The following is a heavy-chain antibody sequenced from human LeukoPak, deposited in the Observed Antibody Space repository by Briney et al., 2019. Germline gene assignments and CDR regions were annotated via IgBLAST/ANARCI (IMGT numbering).Heavy chain of an antibody. CDR2: IYYSGST. J-gene: IGHJ3*02. CDR1: GGSISSGSYY. V-gene: IGHV4-39*07. D-gene: IGHD6-13*01. Sequence: SETLSLTCTVSGGSISSGSYYWGWIRQPPGKGLEWIGSIYYSGSTYYNPSLKSRVTISVDTSKNQFSLKLSSVTAADTAVYYCARDYSPGIAAPAFDIWGQGTMVTVSS. CDR3: ARDYSPGIAAPAFDI.